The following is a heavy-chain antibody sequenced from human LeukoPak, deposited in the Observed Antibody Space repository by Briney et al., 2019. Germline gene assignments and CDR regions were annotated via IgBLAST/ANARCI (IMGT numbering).Heavy chain of an antibody. J-gene: IGHJ6*03. V-gene: IGHV4-39*07. Sequence: PSETLSLTCTVSGGSISSSSYYWGWIRQPPGKGLEWIGSIYYSGSTYYNPSLKSRVTISVDTSKNQFSLKLSSVTAADTAVYYCARVSVYYMDVWGKGTTVTVSS. CDR2: IYYSGST. CDR1: GGSISSSSYY. CDR3: ARVSVYYMDV.